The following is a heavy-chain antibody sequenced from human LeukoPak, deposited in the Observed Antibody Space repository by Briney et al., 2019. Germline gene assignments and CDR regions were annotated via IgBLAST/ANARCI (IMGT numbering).Heavy chain of an antibody. CDR3: ARDGGHSYGYVWEPTGALIFDY. V-gene: IGHV4-59*01. J-gene: IGHJ4*02. CDR2: IYYSGST. Sequence: SETLSLTCTVSGGSISSYYWSWIRQPPGKGLEWIGYIYYSGSTNYNPSLKSRVTISVDTSKNQFSLKLSSVTAADTAVYYCARDGGHSYGYVWEPTGALIFDYWGQGTLVTVSS. CDR1: GGSISSYY. D-gene: IGHD5-18*01.